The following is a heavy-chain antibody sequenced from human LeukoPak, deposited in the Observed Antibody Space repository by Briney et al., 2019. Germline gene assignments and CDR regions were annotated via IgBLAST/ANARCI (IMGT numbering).Heavy chain of an antibody. CDR2: INPSGRST. V-gene: IGHV1-46*01. J-gene: IGHJ4*02. CDR3: AREQGQVPGPLVVAGTYYFDY. D-gene: IGHD2-15*01. Sequence: ASVKVSCKASGYTFTSNHIYWVRQAPGQGLEWMGIINPSGRSTNYARKFQGRVTMTSDTSTSTVYMELSSLRFEDTAVYYCAREQGQVPGPLVVAGTYYFDYWGQGTLVTVSS. CDR1: GYTFTSNH.